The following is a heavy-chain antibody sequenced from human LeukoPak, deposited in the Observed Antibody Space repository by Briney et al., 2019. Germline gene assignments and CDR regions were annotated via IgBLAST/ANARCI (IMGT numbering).Heavy chain of an antibody. CDR3: ARNHGSGSYFINPPFDI. D-gene: IGHD3-10*01. V-gene: IGHV1-69*01. CDR1: GGTFSSYA. Sequence: SVKVSCKASGGTFSSYAISWVRQAPGQGLEWMGGIIPIFGTANYAQKFQGRVTITADESTSTAYMELSSLRSEDTAVYYCARNHGSGSYFINPPFDIRGQGTMVTVSS. J-gene: IGHJ3*02. CDR2: IIPIFGTA.